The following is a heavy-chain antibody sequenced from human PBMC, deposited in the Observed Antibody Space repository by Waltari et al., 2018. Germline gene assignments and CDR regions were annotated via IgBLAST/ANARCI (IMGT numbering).Heavy chain of an antibody. D-gene: IGHD7-27*01. CDR3: AREVTKVELGRRLPHFFDS. CDR1: GDSITSNSFY. Sequence: QVQLQESGPGLVKPSQTLSLTCTVSGDSITSNSFYWNWVRQPAGKGLEWIGRVYSSVYINYNPSLKSRVTISRDTSKKQFFLKLTSVTAADTAFYYCAREVTKVELGRRLPHFFDSWGQGTLVTVSS. V-gene: IGHV4-61*02. J-gene: IGHJ4*02. CDR2: VYSSVYI.